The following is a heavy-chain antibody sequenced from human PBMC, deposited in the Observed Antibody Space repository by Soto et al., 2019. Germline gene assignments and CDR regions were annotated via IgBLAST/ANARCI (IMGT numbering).Heavy chain of an antibody. CDR3: ASHSITMIVVVMNYYYYGMDV. Sequence: SVKVSCKASGGTFSSYAISWVRQAPGQGLEWMGGIIPIFGTANYAQKFQGRVTITADKSTSTAYMELSSLRSEDTAVYYCASHSITMIVVVMNYYYYGMDVWGQGTTVTVS. CDR1: GGTFSSYA. D-gene: IGHD3-22*01. J-gene: IGHJ6*02. V-gene: IGHV1-69*06. CDR2: IIPIFGTA.